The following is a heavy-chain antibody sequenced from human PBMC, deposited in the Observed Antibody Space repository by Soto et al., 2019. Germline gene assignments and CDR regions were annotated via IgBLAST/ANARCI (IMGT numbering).Heavy chain of an antibody. J-gene: IGHJ6*02. CDR2: ISSSSSYI. CDR1: GFTFSSYS. V-gene: IGHV3-21*01. D-gene: IGHD6-6*01. Sequence: GGSLRLSCAASGFTFSSYSMNWVRQAPGKGLEWVSSISSSSSYIYYADSVKGRFTISRDNAKNSLYLQMNSLRAEDTAVYYCARQGPIAARDYYYYGMDVWRQGTTVTVSS. CDR3: ARQGPIAARDYYYYGMDV.